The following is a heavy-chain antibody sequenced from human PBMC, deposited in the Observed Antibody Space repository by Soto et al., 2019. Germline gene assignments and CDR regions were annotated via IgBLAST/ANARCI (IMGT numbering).Heavy chain of an antibody. CDR1: GGSMRNYF. Sequence: SETLSLTCTVSGGSMRNYFWTWIRQPPGKGLEWIGYIHYSGTTSFFPSYNPSLRSRVTISEDTSKNQFSLKLLSVTTADTAVYFCAAGEASSRNLAPYYLDFRGQGTLVTVSS. CDR2: IHYSGTT. J-gene: IGHJ4*02. D-gene: IGHD6-13*01. CDR3: AAGEASSRNLAPYYLDF. V-gene: IGHV4-59*01.